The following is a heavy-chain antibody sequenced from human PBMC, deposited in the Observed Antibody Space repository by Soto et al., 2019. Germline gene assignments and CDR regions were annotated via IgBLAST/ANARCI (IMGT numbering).Heavy chain of an antibody. J-gene: IGHJ2*01. V-gene: IGHV3-21*01. CDR2: ISSSSIYI. Sequence: RKGLEWVFSISSSSIYIYYAYSVKGRSTISRDNAKNSLYLKMNSLRAEDTAVYYCARATVFFFSSRRRHTSYRSDL. D-gene: IGHD3-16*02. CDR3: ARATVFFFSSRRRHTSYRSDL.